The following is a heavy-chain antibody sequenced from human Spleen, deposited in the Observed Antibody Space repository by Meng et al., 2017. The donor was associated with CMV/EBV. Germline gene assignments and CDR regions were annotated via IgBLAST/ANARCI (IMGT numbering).Heavy chain of an antibody. Sequence: QDQLVQCGAVVKKLGSSVKVFFKASGGTFSSYAISWVRQAPGQGLEWMGGIIPIFGTANYAQKFQGRVTITADESTSTAYMELSSLRSEDTAVYYCARRLELYYFDYWGQGTLVTVSS. J-gene: IGHJ4*02. CDR2: IIPIFGTA. V-gene: IGHV1-69*12. CDR1: GGTFSSYA. D-gene: IGHD1-7*01. CDR3: ARRLELYYFDY.